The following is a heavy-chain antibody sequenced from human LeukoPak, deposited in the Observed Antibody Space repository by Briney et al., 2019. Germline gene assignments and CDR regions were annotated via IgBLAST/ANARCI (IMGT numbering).Heavy chain of an antibody. Sequence: GASVKVSCKASGFTFTSSTIQWVRQARGQRLEWIGWIVVGSGNTTYAQKFQVRVIITRDMSTTTVYMELSRLRSEDTAVYYCAGTPWFGELTLDYWGQGTLVTVSS. CDR3: AGTPWFGELTLDY. J-gene: IGHJ4*02. V-gene: IGHV1-58*02. D-gene: IGHD3-10*01. CDR1: GFTFTSST. CDR2: IVVGSGNT.